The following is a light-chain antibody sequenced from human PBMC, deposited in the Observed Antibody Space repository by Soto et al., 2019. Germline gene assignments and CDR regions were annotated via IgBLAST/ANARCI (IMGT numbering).Light chain of an antibody. CDR3: QQYGSSPIT. CDR2: GAS. CDR1: QSVSSSY. J-gene: IGKJ5*01. V-gene: IGKV3-20*01. Sequence: EIVLTQSPGTLSLSPGERATLSCRASQSVSSSYLAWNQQKLGQAPRLLIYGASSRDTGIPDRFSGSGSGTDFTLTIRRLEPEDFAVYYCQQYGSSPITFGQGTRLEIK.